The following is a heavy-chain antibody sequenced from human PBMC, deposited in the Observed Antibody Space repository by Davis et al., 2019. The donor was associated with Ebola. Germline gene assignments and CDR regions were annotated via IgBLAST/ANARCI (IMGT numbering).Heavy chain of an antibody. CDR1: GFTFYRYE. CDR2: IKQDGSET. D-gene: IGHD6-13*01. J-gene: IGHJ4*02. Sequence: GESLKISCAASGFTFYRYEMNWVRQAPGKGLEWVANIKQDGSETYYVDSLKGRFTISRDNAKNSLYLHMNSLGVEDTAVYYCTKTIVATAGDFWGQGTLVTVSS. CDR3: TKTIVATAGDF. V-gene: IGHV3-7*01.